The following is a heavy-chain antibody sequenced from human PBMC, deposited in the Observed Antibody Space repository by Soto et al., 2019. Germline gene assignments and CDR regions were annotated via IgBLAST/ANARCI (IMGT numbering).Heavy chain of an antibody. CDR3: ARSPGYSSSSLSP. CDR2: IIPIFGTA. D-gene: IGHD6-13*01. J-gene: IGHJ5*02. V-gene: IGHV1-69*13. CDR1: GGTFSSYA. Sequence: GASVNVSCKASGGTFSSYAISWVRQAPGQGLEWMGGIIPIFGTANYAQKFQGRVTITADESTSTAYMELSSLRSEDTAVYYCARSPGYSSSSLSPWGQGTLVTVSS.